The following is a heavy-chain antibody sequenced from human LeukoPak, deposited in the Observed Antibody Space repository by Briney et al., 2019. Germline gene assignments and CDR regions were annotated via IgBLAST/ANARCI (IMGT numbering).Heavy chain of an antibody. CDR2: ISAYGGKT. CDR3: ARDLGVQAAIGALAGPYYYYGMDG. J-gene: IGHJ6*01. Sequence: DSVKVSCVASGYTFTSYGISWVSQVPGQGLEWVGWISAYGGKTNYAQTVQGRVTMTTDTSTSTASMELRSMTSADTAVYYCARDLGVQAAIGALAGPYYYYGMDGWGQGTTVTVSS. CDR1: GYTFTSYG. V-gene: IGHV1-18*01. D-gene: IGHD2-2*01.